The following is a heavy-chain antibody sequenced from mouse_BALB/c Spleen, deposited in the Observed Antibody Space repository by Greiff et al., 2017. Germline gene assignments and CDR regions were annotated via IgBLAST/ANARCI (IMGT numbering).Heavy chain of an antibody. CDR1: GFNIKDYY. J-gene: IGHJ3*01. CDR2: IDPENGDT. V-gene: IGHV14-4*02. Sequence: VQLQQSGAELVRSGASVKLSCTASGFNIKDYYMHWVKQRPEQGLEWIGWIDPENGDTEYAPKFQGKATMTADTSSNTAYLQLSSLTSEDTAVYYCNAWSCYYGSSSARFAYWGQGTRVTVSA. D-gene: IGHD1-1*01. CDR3: NAWSCYYGSSSARFAY.